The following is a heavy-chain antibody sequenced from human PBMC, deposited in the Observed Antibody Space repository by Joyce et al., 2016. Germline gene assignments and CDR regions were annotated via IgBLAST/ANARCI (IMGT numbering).Heavy chain of an antibody. Sequence: QVRLVQSGAEVKMPGSWVKVSCTASGGSFSAQTFNWVRQAPGQGLGGVGGIIPIFGTPHYAQRFRGKLAITADASAQTCFMELRSLTVDDTATYYCARGVAGYCGEATCPRPLDVWGPGTRVSVS. CDR1: GGSFSAQT. CDR3: ARGVAGYCGEATCPRPLDV. J-gene: IGHJ3*01. D-gene: IGHD2-21*01. CDR2: IIPIFGTP. V-gene: IGHV1-69*12.